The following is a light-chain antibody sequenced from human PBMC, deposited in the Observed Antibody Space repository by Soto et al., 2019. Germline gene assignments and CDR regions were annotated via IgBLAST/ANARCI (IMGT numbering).Light chain of an antibody. V-gene: IGLV3-21*04. Sequence: SSELTQPPSVSVAPGKTARITCGGNNIGSKSLHWYQQKPGQAPVLVIYFDNDRPSGIPERFSGSNSGNTATLTISRVEAGDEADYYCQVWDSSGDHYVFGTGTKVTVL. CDR1: NIGSKS. CDR3: QVWDSSGDHYV. J-gene: IGLJ1*01. CDR2: FDN.